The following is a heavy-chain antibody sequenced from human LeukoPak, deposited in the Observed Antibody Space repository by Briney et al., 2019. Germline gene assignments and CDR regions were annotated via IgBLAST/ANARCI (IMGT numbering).Heavy chain of an antibody. CDR1: GFTFSSYA. D-gene: IGHD5-12*01. CDR2: ISGSGGST. V-gene: IGHV3-23*01. Sequence: PGGSLRLSCAASGFTFSSYAMSWVRQAPGKGLEWVSAISGSGGSTYYADSVKGRFTISRDNSKNTLYLQMNSLRAEDTAVYYCAKGGFSGYDSSNWFDPWGQGTLVTVSS. J-gene: IGHJ5*02. CDR3: AKGGFSGYDSSNWFDP.